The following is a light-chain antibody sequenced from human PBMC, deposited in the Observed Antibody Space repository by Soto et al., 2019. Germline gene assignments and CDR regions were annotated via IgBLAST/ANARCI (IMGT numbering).Light chain of an antibody. J-gene: IGKJ2*01. CDR3: MQVLQTPYT. Sequence: DIVMTQYPLSLPVIPGEPASISCRSSGDLQRSHGYSYLDWYLQKPGQSPQLLIYLGSNRASGVPDRFSGSGSGTDFTLKISRVEAEDVGVYYCMQVLQTPYTFGQGTRLEIK. CDR2: LGS. CDR1: GDLQRSHGYSY. V-gene: IGKV2-28*01.